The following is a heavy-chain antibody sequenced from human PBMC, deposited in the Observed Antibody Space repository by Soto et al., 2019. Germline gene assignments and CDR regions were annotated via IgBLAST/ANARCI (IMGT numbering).Heavy chain of an antibody. V-gene: IGHV1-3*01. CDR1: GYTFTSYA. J-gene: IGHJ4*02. CDR2: INAGNGNT. D-gene: IGHD3-3*01. CDR3: ARPSGITIFGVVITGYFDY. Sequence: ASVKVSCKASGYTFTSYAMHWVRQAPGQRLEWMGWINAGNGNTKYSQKFQGRVTITRDTSASTAYMELSSLRSEDTAVYYRARPSGITIFGVVITGYFDYWGQGTLVTVSS.